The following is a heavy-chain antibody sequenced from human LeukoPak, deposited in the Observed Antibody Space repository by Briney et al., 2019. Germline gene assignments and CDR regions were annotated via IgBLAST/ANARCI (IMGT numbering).Heavy chain of an antibody. CDR2: IRYDGSNK. CDR1: GFTFSSYG. V-gene: IGHV3-30*02. J-gene: IGHJ4*02. Sequence: GGSLRLSCAASGFTFSSYGMHWVRQAPGKGLEWVAFIRYDGSNKYYADSVKGRFTISRDNSMNTLYLQMNSLRAEDTAVYYCAKDARIVVVFDYWGQGTLVTVSS. D-gene: IGHD3-22*01. CDR3: AKDARIVVVFDY.